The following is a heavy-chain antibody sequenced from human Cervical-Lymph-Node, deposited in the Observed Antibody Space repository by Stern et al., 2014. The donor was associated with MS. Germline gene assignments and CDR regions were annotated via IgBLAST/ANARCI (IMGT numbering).Heavy chain of an antibody. CDR1: GYTFTDYA. CDR2: ISAYNGDT. Sequence: VQLVESGAEMKKPGASVKVSCTASGYTFTDYAISWVRQAPGQGLEWMAWISAYNGDTNFAQEVQGRVSLTTDTATSTAYMELRSLRSDDTAVYYCAVLSVDADFDYWGQGTLVTVSS. CDR3: AVLSVDADFDY. V-gene: IGHV1-18*01. D-gene: IGHD5-18*01. J-gene: IGHJ4*02.